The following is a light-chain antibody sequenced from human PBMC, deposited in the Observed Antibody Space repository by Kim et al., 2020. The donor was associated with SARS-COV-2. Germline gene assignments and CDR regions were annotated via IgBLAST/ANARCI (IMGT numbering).Light chain of an antibody. CDR2: GAS. CDR1: QSVSSSY. Sequence: PGERAALSCRASQSVSSSYLAWYQQKPGQAPRLLIYGASSRATGISDRFSGSGSGTDFTLTITRLEPDDFAVYYCQQYGTSPLTFGGGTKVDIK. J-gene: IGKJ4*01. CDR3: QQYGTSPLT. V-gene: IGKV3-20*01.